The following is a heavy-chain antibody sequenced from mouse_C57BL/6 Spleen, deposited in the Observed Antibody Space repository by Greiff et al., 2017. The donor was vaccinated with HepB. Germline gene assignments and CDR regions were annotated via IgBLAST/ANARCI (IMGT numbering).Heavy chain of an antibody. Sequence: VKLVESGPELVEPGASVKISCKASGYAFSSSWMNWVKQRPGKGLEWIGRIYPGDGDTNYNGKFKGKATLTADKSSSTAYMQLSSLTSEDSAVYFCAPLLRYFDVWGTGTTVTVSS. V-gene: IGHV1-82*01. CDR1: GYAFSSSW. CDR2: IYPGDGDT. CDR3: APLLRYFDV. J-gene: IGHJ1*03. D-gene: IGHD1-2*01.